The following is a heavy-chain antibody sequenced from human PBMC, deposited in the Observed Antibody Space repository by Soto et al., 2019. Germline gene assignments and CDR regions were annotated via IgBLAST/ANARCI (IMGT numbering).Heavy chain of an antibody. CDR2: IKEDGSEK. V-gene: IGHV3-7*01. CDR3: ARSSSESHYRWFDP. J-gene: IGHJ5*02. D-gene: IGHD3-10*01. CDR1: GFTFSAHW. Sequence: EVQLVESGGGVVQPGGSLRLSCIASGFTFSAHWMTWVRKAPGEGLEWVASIKEDGSEKYYVDSVKGRFTISRDNAKNSHFLQMNSLRAEDTAVYYYARSSSESHYRWFDPWGQGNLVTVSS.